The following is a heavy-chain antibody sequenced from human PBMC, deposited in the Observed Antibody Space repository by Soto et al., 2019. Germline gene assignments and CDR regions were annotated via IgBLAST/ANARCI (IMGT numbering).Heavy chain of an antibody. Sequence: QVQLVQSGAEVKKPGSSVKVSCKASGGTFSSYAISWVRQAPGQGLEWMGGIIPIFGTANYAQKFQGRVTITADESTSTAYMELGSLRSEDTAVYYCARYEGIAAAGTNWFDPWGQGTLVTVSS. CDR1: GGTFSSYA. CDR2: IIPIFGTA. J-gene: IGHJ5*02. V-gene: IGHV1-69*01. CDR3: ARYEGIAAAGTNWFDP. D-gene: IGHD6-13*01.